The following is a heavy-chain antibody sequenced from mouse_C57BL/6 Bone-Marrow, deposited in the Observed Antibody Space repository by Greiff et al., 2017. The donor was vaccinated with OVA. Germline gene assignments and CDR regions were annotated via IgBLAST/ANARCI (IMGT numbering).Heavy chain of an antibody. CDR1: GYAFTNYL. Sequence: QVQLQQSGAELVRPGPSVKVSCKASGYAFTNYLIEWVKQRPGQGLEWIGVINPGSGGTNYNEKFKGKATLTADKSSSTAYMQLSSLTSEDSAVYFCARSGWLLWFAYWGQGTLVTVSA. CDR2: INPGSGGT. V-gene: IGHV1-54*01. D-gene: IGHD2-3*01. J-gene: IGHJ3*01. CDR3: ARSGWLLWFAY.